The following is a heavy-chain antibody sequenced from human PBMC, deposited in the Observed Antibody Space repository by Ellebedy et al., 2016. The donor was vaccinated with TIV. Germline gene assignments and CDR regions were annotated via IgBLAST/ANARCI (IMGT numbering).Heavy chain of an antibody. CDR2: ISPYNGNT. V-gene: IGHV1-18*01. CDR3: ARSGYYYDTDNYVPMRH. D-gene: IGHD3-22*01. J-gene: IGHJ4*02. Sequence: ASVKVSCKASGYIFSNYVIGWMRQAPGQGLEWMGWISPYNGNTNYAQKVQGRVSMTTDTSTTTAYMELRSLRSDDTAVYFCARSGYYYDTDNYVPMRHWGQGTLVTVSS. CDR1: GYIFSNYV.